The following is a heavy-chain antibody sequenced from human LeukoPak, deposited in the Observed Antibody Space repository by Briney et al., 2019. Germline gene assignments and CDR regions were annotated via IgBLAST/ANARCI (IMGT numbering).Heavy chain of an antibody. V-gene: IGHV3-48*03. CDR1: GSSFSALE. Sequence: GGSLRLSCAASGSSFSALEMNWVRQAPGKGLEWISHISTGGRTIYYADSVKGRFTISRDNAKNSLYLQMNSLRGEDTGVYYCARGSGYVLDYWTQGTLVTVSS. CDR3: ARGSGYVLDY. CDR2: ISTGGRTI. D-gene: IGHD2-15*01. J-gene: IGHJ4*02.